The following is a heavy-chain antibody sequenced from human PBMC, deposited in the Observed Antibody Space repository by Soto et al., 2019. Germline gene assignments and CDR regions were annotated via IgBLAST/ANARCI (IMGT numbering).Heavy chain of an antibody. CDR1: GFTFDDYA. CDR2: ISWNSGSI. D-gene: IGHD1-26*01. Sequence: EVQLVESGGGLVQPGRSLRLSCAASGFTFDDYAMHWVRQAPGKGLEWVSGISWNSGSIGYADSVTGRFTISRDNAKNSLYLQLNRLRAEDTALYYCAKDMSRWELPLGFDYWGQGTLVTVSS. CDR3: AKDMSRWELPLGFDY. J-gene: IGHJ4*02. V-gene: IGHV3-9*01.